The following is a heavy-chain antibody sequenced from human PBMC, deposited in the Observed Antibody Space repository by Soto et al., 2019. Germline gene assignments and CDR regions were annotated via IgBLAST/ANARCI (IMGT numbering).Heavy chain of an antibody. CDR3: ARDGYDSSGYYPEYFQH. V-gene: IGHV3-66*01. CDR1: GFTVSSNY. Sequence: EVQLVESGGGLVQPGGSLRLSCAASGFTVSSNYMSWVRQAPGKGLEWVSVIYSGGSTYYADSVKGRFTISRDNSKNTPYRQMNSLRAEDTAVYYCARDGYDSSGYYPEYFQHWGQGTLVTVSS. J-gene: IGHJ1*01. D-gene: IGHD3-22*01. CDR2: IYSGGST.